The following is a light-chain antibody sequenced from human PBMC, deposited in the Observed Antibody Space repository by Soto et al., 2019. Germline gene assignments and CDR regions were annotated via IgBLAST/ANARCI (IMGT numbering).Light chain of an antibody. V-gene: IGKV1-33*01. J-gene: IGKJ4*01. CDR2: DAS. CDR3: QQYDNLPLT. Sequence: DIQLTQSPSSQSASVVYRVTTTCLAIQYFSNYLNWYQQKPGKAPKLLIYDASNLETGVPSRFSGSGSGTDFTFTISSLQPEDIATYYCQQYDNLPLTFGGGTKVDIK. CDR1: QYFSNY.